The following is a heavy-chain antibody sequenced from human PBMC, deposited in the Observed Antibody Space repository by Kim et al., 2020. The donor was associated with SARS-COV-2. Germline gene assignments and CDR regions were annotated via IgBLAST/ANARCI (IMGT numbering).Heavy chain of an antibody. CDR1: GGSFSGYY. J-gene: IGHJ4*02. D-gene: IGHD3-22*01. Sequence: SETLSLTCAVYGGSFSGYYWSWIRQPPGKGLEWIGEINHSGSTSYNPSLKSRVTISVDTSDNQFSLKLSSVTAADTAVYYCARGKSYYDSSGYLFWYWGQGTLVTVSS. CDR3: ARGKSYYDSSGYLFWY. V-gene: IGHV4-34*01. CDR2: INHSGST.